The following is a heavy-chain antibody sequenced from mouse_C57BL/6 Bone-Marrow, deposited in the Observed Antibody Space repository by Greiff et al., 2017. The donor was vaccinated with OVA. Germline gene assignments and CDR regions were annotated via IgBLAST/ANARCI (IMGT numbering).Heavy chain of an antibody. CDR1: GFNIKDDY. CDR2: IDPENGDT. J-gene: IGHJ1*03. V-gene: IGHV14-4*01. D-gene: IGHD1-1*01. CDR3: TRYYGSSYWSFDV. Sequence: EVQLQQSGAELVRPGASVKLSCTASGFNIKDDYMHWVKQRPEQGLEWIGWIDPENGDTEYASKFQGKATITADTSSTTAYLQLSSLTSDDTAVYYYTRYYGSSYWSFDVWGTGTTVTVSS.